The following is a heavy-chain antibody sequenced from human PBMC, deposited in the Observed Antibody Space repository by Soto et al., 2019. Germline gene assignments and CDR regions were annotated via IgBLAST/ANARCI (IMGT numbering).Heavy chain of an antibody. J-gene: IGHJ4*02. CDR2: IIPVFRTS. CDR3: RKDGSGDGGGGES. CDR1: GVTFSSYA. V-gene: IGHV1-69*18. Sequence: QVQLVQSGAELKKPGSSVKVSCSASGVTFSSYAFTWVRQAPGRGLEWMGNIIPVFRTSNYAQGFQGRLTISADESTLTICKELSWLRSEDTGVFFCRKDGSGDGGGGESWGQGTLVIVSS. D-gene: IGHD3-16*01.